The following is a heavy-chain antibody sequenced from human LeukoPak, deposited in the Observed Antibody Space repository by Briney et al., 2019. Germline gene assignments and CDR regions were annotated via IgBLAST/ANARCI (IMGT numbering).Heavy chain of an antibody. Sequence: GGSLRLSCAASGFTFSAYAMNWVRQAPGRGLEWGSAIHGSSGRTYYVDSVRGRFTISRDNSQNTLYLQMNNLRVEDTALYYCAKGQGSYSSSWFSDRWGQGTLVTVSS. CDR3: AKGQGSYSSSWFSDR. J-gene: IGHJ4*02. V-gene: IGHV3-23*01. D-gene: IGHD6-13*01. CDR1: GFTFSAYA. CDR2: IHGSSGRT.